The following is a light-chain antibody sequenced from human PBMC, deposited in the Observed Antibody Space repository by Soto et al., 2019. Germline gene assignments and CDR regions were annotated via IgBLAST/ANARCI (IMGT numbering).Light chain of an antibody. CDR3: KQYKNWPPFT. Sequence: ERVMTQSKASMSVSPGERVTLYCRASQDIGTKLAWYQQKPAQSPRLVIYDTSTRATGIPARFSGSGSGTEFTLTISSLQSEDFAVYYCKQYKNWPPFTFGQGTRLDIK. CDR2: DTS. V-gene: IGKV3-15*01. CDR1: QDIGTK. J-gene: IGKJ5*01.